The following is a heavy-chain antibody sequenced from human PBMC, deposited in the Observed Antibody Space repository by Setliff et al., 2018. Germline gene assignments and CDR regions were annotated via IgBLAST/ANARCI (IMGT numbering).Heavy chain of an antibody. V-gene: IGHV3-7*01. CDR1: GFTFSTHA. J-gene: IGHJ5*02. CDR3: STRTVAARSLDT. D-gene: IGHD6-13*01. CDR2: IKQDGSEK. Sequence: GGSLRLSCGASGFTFSTHAMHWVRQAPGKGLEWVSNIKQDGSEKHYVDSVKGRFTISRDNAKNSLYLQLNSLRAEDTAVYYCSTRTVAARSLDTWGQGTLVTVSS.